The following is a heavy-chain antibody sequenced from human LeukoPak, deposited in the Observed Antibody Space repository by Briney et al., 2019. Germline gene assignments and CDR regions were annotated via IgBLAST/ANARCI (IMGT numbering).Heavy chain of an antibody. CDR3: ARGQTLQTMVLDAFDI. D-gene: IGHD3-10*01. CDR1: GGSISSGDYY. V-gene: IGHV4-30-4*08. Sequence: SETLSLTCTVSGGSISSGDYYWSWIRPPPGQGLEWIGYIYYSGSTYYNPSLKSRVTISVDTSKNQFSLKLSSVTAADTAVYYCARGQTLQTMVLDAFDIWGQGTMVTVSS. J-gene: IGHJ3*02. CDR2: IYYSGST.